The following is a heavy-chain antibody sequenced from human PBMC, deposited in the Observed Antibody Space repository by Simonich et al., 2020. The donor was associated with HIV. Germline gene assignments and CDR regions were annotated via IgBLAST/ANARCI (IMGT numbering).Heavy chain of an antibody. CDR3: ARRHPTTVTTPYFDY. Sequence: QVQLQQWGAGLLKPSETLSLTCAVYGVSFSGYYWSWNLQPPGKGLECLGENNQRGSTNDNPSLKSRVTISVDTSKNQFSLKLSSVTAADTAVYYCARRHPTTVTTPYFDYWGQGTLVTVSS. D-gene: IGHD4-17*01. J-gene: IGHJ4*02. V-gene: IGHV4-34*01. CDR2: NNQRGST. CDR1: GVSFSGYY.